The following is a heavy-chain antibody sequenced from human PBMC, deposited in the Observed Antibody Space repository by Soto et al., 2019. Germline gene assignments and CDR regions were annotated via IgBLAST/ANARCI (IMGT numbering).Heavy chain of an antibody. V-gene: IGHV5-51*01. CDR2: IYPGDSDT. J-gene: IGHJ6*02. CDR1: GYSFTSYW. D-gene: IGHD6-19*01. CDR3: ARHNIGSGWYGGASTGPLKVYYYGMDV. Sequence: RGESLKISCKGSGYSFTSYWIGWVRQMPGKGLEWMGIIYPGDSDTRYSPSFQGQVTISADKSISTAYLQWSSLKASDTAMYYCARHNIGSGWYGGASTGPLKVYYYGMDVWGQGTTVTVSS.